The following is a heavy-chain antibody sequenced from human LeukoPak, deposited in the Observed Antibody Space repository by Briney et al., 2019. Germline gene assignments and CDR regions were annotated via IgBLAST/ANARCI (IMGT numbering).Heavy chain of an antibody. CDR3: ARQDYGSGSFWFDN. CDR1: GGSFSGYY. J-gene: IGHJ4*02. CDR2: INHSGST. D-gene: IGHD3-10*01. Sequence: PSETLSLTCAVYGGSFSGYYWSWIRQPPGKGLEWIGEINHSGSTNYNPSLNSRVTISVDTSKNRFSLTLTSVTAADTALYYCARQDYGSGSFWFDNWGQGTLVTVSS. V-gene: IGHV4-34*01.